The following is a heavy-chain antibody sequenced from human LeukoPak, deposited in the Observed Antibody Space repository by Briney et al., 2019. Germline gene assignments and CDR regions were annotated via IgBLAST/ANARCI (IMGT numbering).Heavy chain of an antibody. CDR2: IYHSGST. Sequence: PSETLSLTCAVSGGSISSGGYSWSWIRQPPGKGLEWIGYIYHSGSTYYNPSLKSRVTISVDRSKNQFSLKLSSVTAADTAVYYCASVDSSGYYSYWGQGTLVTVSS. D-gene: IGHD3-22*01. CDR1: GGSISSGGYS. J-gene: IGHJ4*02. V-gene: IGHV4-30-2*01. CDR3: ASVDSSGYYSY.